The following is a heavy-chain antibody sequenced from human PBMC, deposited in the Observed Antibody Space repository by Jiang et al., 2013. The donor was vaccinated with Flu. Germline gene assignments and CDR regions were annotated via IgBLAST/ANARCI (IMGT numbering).Heavy chain of an antibody. CDR1: YA. CDR2: ISSNGGST. J-gene: IGHJ4*02. Sequence: YAMHWVRQAPGKGLEYVSAISSNGGSTYYADSVKGRFTISRDNSKNTLYLQMSSLRAEDTAVYYCVKWSSSGVPFDYWGQGTLVTVSS. D-gene: IGHD6-13*01. CDR3: VKWSSSGVPFDY. V-gene: IGHV3-64D*06.